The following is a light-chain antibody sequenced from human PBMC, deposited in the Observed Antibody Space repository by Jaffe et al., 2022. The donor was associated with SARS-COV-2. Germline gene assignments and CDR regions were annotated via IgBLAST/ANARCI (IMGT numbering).Light chain of an antibody. CDR1: QSISSW. V-gene: IGKV1-5*03. J-gene: IGKJ4*01. CDR2: MAS. Sequence: DIQMTQSPSTLSASVGDRVTITCRASQSISSWLAWYQQKPGKAPKLLIYMASSLESGVPSRFSGSGSGTEFTLTISGLQPDDFAIYYCQQYNSYSPLTFGGGTKVEIK. CDR3: QQYNSYSPLT.